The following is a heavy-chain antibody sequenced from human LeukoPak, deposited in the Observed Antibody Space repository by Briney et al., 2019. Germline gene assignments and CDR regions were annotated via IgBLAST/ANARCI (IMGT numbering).Heavy chain of an antibody. Sequence: GGSLRLSCAASGFTFSSYAMHWVRQAPGKGLEWVAVISYDGSNKYYADSVKGRFTISRDNSKNTLYLQMNSLRAEDTAVYYCAREEIQLWPHFDYWGQGTLVTVSS. V-gene: IGHV3-30-3*01. D-gene: IGHD5-18*01. CDR1: GFTFSSYA. CDR2: ISYDGSNK. CDR3: AREEIQLWPHFDY. J-gene: IGHJ4*02.